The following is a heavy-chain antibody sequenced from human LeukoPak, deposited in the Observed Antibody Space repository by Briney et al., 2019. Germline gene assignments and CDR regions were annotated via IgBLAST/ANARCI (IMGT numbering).Heavy chain of an antibody. V-gene: IGHV3-11*04. CDR3: ARLNGYSYLDY. CDR1: GFTFSDYY. D-gene: IGHD5-18*01. J-gene: IGHJ4*02. Sequence: PGGSLRLSCVASGFTFSDYYMSWIRQAPGKGLEWVSHIGSTAYYADSVKGRLTISRDNAKNSLYLQMNSLRAEDTAVYYCARLNGYSYLDYWGQGTLVTVSS. CDR2: IGSTA.